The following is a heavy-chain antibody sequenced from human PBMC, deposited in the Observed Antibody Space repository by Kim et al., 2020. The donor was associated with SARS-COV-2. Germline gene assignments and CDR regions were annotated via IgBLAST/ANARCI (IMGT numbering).Heavy chain of an antibody. CDR2: ISYYGNNR. CDR1: GFIFSTYA. CDR3: AKVFFSTPYYYYSMDV. V-gene: IGHV3-30*18. Sequence: GGSLRLSCAASGFIFSTYAMHWVRQAPGKGLEWVAVISYYGNNRYYADSVKGRFTISRDNSKNTLYLQMNSLRAEDTAVYYCAKVFFSTPYYYYSMDVWGQGTMVTVSS. D-gene: IGHD2-2*01. J-gene: IGHJ6*02.